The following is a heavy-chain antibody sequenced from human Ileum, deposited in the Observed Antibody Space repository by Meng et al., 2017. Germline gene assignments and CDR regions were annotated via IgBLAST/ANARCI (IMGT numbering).Heavy chain of an antibody. V-gene: IGHV3-23*01. D-gene: IGHD4-17*01. CDR1: GFTFSDFA. CDR2: LSAIGDYA. Sequence: GESLKISCAASGFTFSDFAMTWVRQAPGKGLEWISTLSAIGDYAYYAESVKGRFSISRDNIQNMLYLQMHSLRADDTAIFYCAKPMTVSTPYDGFHVWGQGTMVTVSS. J-gene: IGHJ3*01. CDR3: AKPMTVSTPYDGFHV.